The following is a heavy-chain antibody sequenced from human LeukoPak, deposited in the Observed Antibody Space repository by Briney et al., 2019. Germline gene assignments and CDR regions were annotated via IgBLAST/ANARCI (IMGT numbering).Heavy chain of an antibody. J-gene: IGHJ4*02. CDR2: INPNSGGT. V-gene: IGHV1-2*02. CDR3: ARTVGYSSGWYYFDY. Sequence: GASVNVSCKASGYTFTNYYMHWVRQAPGQGLEWMGWINPNSGGTNYAQKFQGRVTMTRDTSISTAYMELSRLRSDDTAVYYCARTVGYSSGWYYFDYWGQGTLVTVSS. D-gene: IGHD6-19*01. CDR1: GYTFTNYY.